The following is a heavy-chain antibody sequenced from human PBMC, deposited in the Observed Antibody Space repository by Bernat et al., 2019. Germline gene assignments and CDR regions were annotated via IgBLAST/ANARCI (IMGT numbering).Heavy chain of an antibody. Sequence: QQQLQESGPGLVKPSQTLSLTCTVSGGSISSGSYYWSWIRQPAGKGLEWIGRIYTSGSTNYNPSLKSRVTISVDTSKNQFSLKLSSVTAADTAVYYCARGFDYWGQGTLVTVSS. CDR3: ARGFDY. CDR1: GGSISSGSYY. CDR2: IYTSGST. J-gene: IGHJ4*02. V-gene: IGHV4-61*02.